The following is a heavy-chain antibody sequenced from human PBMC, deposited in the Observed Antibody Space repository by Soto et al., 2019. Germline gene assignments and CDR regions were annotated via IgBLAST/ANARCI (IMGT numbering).Heavy chain of an antibody. CDR1: GEGNSGYA. D-gene: IGHD5-12*01. CDR2: IIPIFGTA. J-gene: IGHJ6*02. CDR3: ARGKVEMATIDYYYYYGMDV. V-gene: IGHV1-69*01. Sequence: PVKGDWKSSGEGNSGYAGSWRRQAHEQGLEWMGGIIPIFGTANYAQKFQGRVTITADESTSTTYMELSSLRSEDTAVYYCARGKVEMATIDYYYYYGMDVWLQGTTVTVSS.